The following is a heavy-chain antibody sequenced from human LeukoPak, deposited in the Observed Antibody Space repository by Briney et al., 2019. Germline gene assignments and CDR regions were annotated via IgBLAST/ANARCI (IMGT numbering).Heavy chain of an antibody. J-gene: IGHJ6*02. V-gene: IGHV1-8*01. CDR1: GYTFTSYD. Sequence: ASVKVSCKASGYTFTSYDINWVRQATGQGLEWMGWMNPNSGNTGYAQKFQGRVTMTRNTSISTAYMEPSSLRSEDTAVYYCATYSSGWYGYYYYGMDVWGQGTTVTVSS. CDR2: MNPNSGNT. D-gene: IGHD6-19*01. CDR3: ATYSSGWYGYYYYGMDV.